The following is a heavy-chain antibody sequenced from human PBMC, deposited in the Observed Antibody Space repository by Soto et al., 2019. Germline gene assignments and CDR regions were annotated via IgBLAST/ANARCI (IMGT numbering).Heavy chain of an antibody. CDR3: AREADSVYFDY. J-gene: IGHJ4*02. CDR1: GYTFTGYG. D-gene: IGHD2-15*01. CDR2: ISAYNGNT. V-gene: IGHV1-18*01. Sequence: ASVKVSCTASGYTFTGYGIGWVRQAPGQGLEWMGWISAYNGNTNYAQKLQGRVTMTTDTSTSTAYMELRSLRSDDTAVYYCAREADSVYFDYWGQGTLVTVSS.